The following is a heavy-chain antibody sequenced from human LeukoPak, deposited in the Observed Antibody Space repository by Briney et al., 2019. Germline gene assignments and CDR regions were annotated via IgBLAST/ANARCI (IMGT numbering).Heavy chain of an antibody. CDR2: ISWNSGSI. CDR3: AKDISHSSSWRYFDY. D-gene: IGHD6-13*01. Sequence: GRSLRLSCAASGFTFDDYAMHWVRQAPGKGLEWVSGISWNSGSIGYADSVKGRFTISRDNAKNSLYLQMNSLRAEDMALYYCAKDISHSSSWRYFDYWGQGTLVTVSS. J-gene: IGHJ4*02. V-gene: IGHV3-9*03. CDR1: GFTFDDYA.